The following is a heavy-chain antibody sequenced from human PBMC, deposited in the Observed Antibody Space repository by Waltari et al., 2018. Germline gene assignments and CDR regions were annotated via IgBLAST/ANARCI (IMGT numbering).Heavy chain of an antibody. CDR1: GYTFTDYY. J-gene: IGHJ5*02. CDR3: AKDNNPDSIKGGNWFDP. CDR2: THPNRGGT. V-gene: IGHV1-2*02. Sequence: QVHLVPSWAEVKKPGASVKVSCKTSGYTFTDYYIQWTRQAPGQGLEWMGWTHPNRGGTKFAQKFQGRVTMTRDTSISTAYMELSSLRSDDTAVYYCAKDNNPDSIKGGNWFDPWGQGTLVTVSS.